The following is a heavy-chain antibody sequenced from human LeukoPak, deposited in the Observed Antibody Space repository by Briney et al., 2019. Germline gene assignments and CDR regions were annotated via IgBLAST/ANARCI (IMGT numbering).Heavy chain of an antibody. D-gene: IGHD3-10*01. CDR1: GYTFTGYY. J-gene: IGHJ4*02. CDR2: INPNSGTT. V-gene: IGHV1-2*02. CDR3: ARDPSSMVRGVIIWYFDY. Sequence: GASVTVSCKASGYTFTGYYLHWVRQAPGQGLEWMGWINPNSGTTHYVQKFQGRVTMTWDTSISSAYMELSSLTSDDTAVYYCARDPSSMVRGVIIWYFDYWGQGTLVTVSS.